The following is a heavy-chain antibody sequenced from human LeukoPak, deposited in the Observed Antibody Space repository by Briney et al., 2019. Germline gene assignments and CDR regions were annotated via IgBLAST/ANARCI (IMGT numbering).Heavy chain of an antibody. CDR1: GGSISSGGYY. Sequence: SETLSLTCTVSGGSISSGGYYWSWIRQHPGKGLEWIGYIYYSGSTYYNPSLKSRVTISVGTSKNQFSLKLSSVTAADTAVYYCAREGGRATGPWGQGTLVTVSS. V-gene: IGHV4-31*03. CDR3: AREGGRATGP. CDR2: IYYSGST. J-gene: IGHJ5*02. D-gene: IGHD5-12*01.